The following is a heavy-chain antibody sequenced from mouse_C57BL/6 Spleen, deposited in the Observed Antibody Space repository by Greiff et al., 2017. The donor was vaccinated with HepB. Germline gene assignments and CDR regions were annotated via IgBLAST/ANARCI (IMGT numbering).Heavy chain of an antibody. CDR1: GYTFTSYW. V-gene: IGHV1-52*01. CDR3: ARRGYYGWFAY. Sequence: VQLQQPGAELVRPGSSVKLSCKASGYTFTSYWMHGVKQRPIQGLEWIGNIDPSDSETHYNQKFKDKATLTVDKSSSTAYMQLSSLTSEDSAVYYCARRGYYGWFAYWGQGTLVTVSA. CDR2: IDPSDSET. D-gene: IGHD1-1*01. J-gene: IGHJ3*01.